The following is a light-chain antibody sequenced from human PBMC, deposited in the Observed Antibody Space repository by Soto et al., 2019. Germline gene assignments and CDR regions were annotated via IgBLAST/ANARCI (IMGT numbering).Light chain of an antibody. V-gene: IGKV3-15*01. CDR2: GAS. CDR1: QSLSRN. Sequence: EILMTQSPATLSVSPGERATLSCRASQSLSRNLAWYQQKPGQAPRLLIYGASTRASGIPARFSGSGSGTDFTLTISSLQSEYFALYYCQHYNDWPPAFTFGPGTKVDL. CDR3: QHYNDWPPAFT. J-gene: IGKJ3*01.